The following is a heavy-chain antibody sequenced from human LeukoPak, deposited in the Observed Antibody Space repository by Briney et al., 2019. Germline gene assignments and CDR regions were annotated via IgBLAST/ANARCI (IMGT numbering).Heavy chain of an antibody. Sequence: PGGSLRLSCVASGFTFSSYSMNWVRQAPGEGLEWVSYISSLSGTIYYADSVKGRFTISRDNAKNSLYLQMNSLRAEDTAVYYCARDETYYYDSSGNHPSWGQGTLVTVSS. CDR3: ARDETYYYDSSGNHPS. CDR2: ISSLSGTI. V-gene: IGHV3-48*01. J-gene: IGHJ5*02. CDR1: GFTFSSYS. D-gene: IGHD3-22*01.